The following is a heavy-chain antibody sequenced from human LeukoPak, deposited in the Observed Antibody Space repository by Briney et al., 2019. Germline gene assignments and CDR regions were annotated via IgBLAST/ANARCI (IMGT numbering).Heavy chain of an antibody. Sequence: GGSLRLSCAASGFTFDDYAMHWVRQAPGKGLEWVSGISWNSGSIGYADSVKGRFTISRDNAKNSLYLQMNSLRAEDTALYHCARVGYDSSGYYYSPWGQGTLVTVSS. CDR3: ARVGYDSSGYYYSP. CDR1: GFTFDDYA. V-gene: IGHV3-9*01. J-gene: IGHJ5*02. CDR2: ISWNSGSI. D-gene: IGHD3-22*01.